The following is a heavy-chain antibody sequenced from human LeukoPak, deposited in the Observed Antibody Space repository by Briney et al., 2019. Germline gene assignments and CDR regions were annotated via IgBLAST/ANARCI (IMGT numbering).Heavy chain of an antibody. CDR3: ARDAGWGRLDS. D-gene: IGHD3-16*01. V-gene: IGHV3-74*01. CDR1: GLTISDAW. J-gene: IGHJ4*02. CDR2: LASDETNK. Sequence: GGSLRLSCAASGLTISDAWIHWVRQAPGKGLMWVSRLASDETNKIYADSVKGRFTISRDNAKNTLYLQMNSLRVEDTGIYYCARDAGWGRLDSWGQGALVTVSS.